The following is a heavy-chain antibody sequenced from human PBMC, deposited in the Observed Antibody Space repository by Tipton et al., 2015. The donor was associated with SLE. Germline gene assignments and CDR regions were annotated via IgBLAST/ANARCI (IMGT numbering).Heavy chain of an antibody. CDR3: AKDWGYSSNWHYAFDI. V-gene: IGHV3-23*01. CDR1: GLTFSSYA. D-gene: IGHD6-13*01. CDR2: ISGSGSST. J-gene: IGHJ3*02. Sequence: GSLRLSCAASGLTFSSYAMSWVRQAPGKGLEWVSAISGSGSSTYYADSVKGRFTISRDNSKNTPYLQVNSLRAEDTAVYYCAKDWGYSSNWHYAFDIWGQGTRVTVSS.